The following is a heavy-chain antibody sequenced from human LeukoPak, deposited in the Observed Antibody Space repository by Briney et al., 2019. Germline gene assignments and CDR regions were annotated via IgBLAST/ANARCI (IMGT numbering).Heavy chain of an antibody. V-gene: IGHV4-30-2*01. D-gene: IGHD2-15*01. CDR2: INHSGST. J-gene: IGHJ6*02. Sequence: PSETLSLTCAVSGGSISSGGYSWSWIRQPPGKGLEWIGEINHSGSTNYNPSLKSRVTISVDTSKNQFSLKLSSVTAADTAVYYCAPPWIVVVVAATGGQPSTRLLYYYYGMDVWGQGTTVTVSS. CDR3: APPWIVVVVAATGGQPSTRLLYYYYGMDV. CDR1: GGSISSGGYS.